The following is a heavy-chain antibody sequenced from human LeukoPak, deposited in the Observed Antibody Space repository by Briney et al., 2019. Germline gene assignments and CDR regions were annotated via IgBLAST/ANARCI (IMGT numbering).Heavy chain of an antibody. CDR2: IYYSGST. J-gene: IGHJ4*02. CDR1: GGSISSYY. D-gene: IGHD3-22*01. Sequence: SETLSLTCTVSGGSISSYYWSWIRQPPGKGLEWIGYIYYSGSTNYNPSLKSRVTISVDTSKNQFSLKLSSVTAADTAVYYCARAQAYYYDSSGYLDPFDYWGQGTLVTVSS. CDR3: ARAQAYYYDSSGYLDPFDY. V-gene: IGHV4-59*01.